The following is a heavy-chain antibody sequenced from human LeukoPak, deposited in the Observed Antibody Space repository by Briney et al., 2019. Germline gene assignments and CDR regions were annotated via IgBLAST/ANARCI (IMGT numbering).Heavy chain of an antibody. J-gene: IGHJ4*02. CDR1: GGSFSGYY. D-gene: IGHD6-6*01. CDR3: AEEIEYSSSPDY. Sequence: PSETLSLTCAVYGGSFSGYYWSWIRQPPGKGLEWIGEINHSGSTNYNPSLKSRVTISVDTSKNQFSLKLSSVTAADTAVYYCAEEIEYSSSPDYWGQGTLVTVSS. V-gene: IGHV4-34*01. CDR2: INHSGST.